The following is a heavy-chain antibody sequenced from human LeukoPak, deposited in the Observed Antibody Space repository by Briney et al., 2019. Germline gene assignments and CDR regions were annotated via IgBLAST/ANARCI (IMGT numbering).Heavy chain of an antibody. CDR3: ARGSDYYDSSGYYAWYFDY. Sequence: GGSLRLSCAASGFTFSSYAMSWVRQAPGKGLEWVSAISGSGGSTYYADSVKGRFTISRDNSKNTLYLQMNSLRAEDTAVYYCARGSDYYDSSGYYAWYFDYWGQGTLVTVSS. CDR1: GFTFSSYA. D-gene: IGHD3-22*01. J-gene: IGHJ4*02. V-gene: IGHV3-23*01. CDR2: ISGSGGST.